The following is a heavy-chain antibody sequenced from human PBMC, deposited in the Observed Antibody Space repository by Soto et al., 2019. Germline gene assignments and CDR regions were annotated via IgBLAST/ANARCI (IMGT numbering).Heavy chain of an antibody. CDR1: GGSFSGYY. D-gene: IGHD2-8*02. J-gene: IGHJ4*02. CDR3: ARDKITGLFDY. CDR2: INHSGST. Sequence: QVQLQQWGAELLKPSETLSLTCAVYGGSFSGYYWTWIRQPPGTGLEWIGEINHSGSTNYNPSLKSRVTISVDTFKNQFSLKLTSVTAADTAVYYCARDKITGLFDYWGQGTLVTVSS. V-gene: IGHV4-34*01.